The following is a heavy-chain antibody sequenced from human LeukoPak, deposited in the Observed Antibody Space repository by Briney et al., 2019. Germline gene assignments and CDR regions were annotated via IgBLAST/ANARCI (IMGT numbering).Heavy chain of an antibody. Sequence: GGSLRLSCAASGFTFSSYDMHWVRQATGKGLEWVSATGTAGDPYYPGSVKGRFTISRENAKNSLYLQMNSLRAGDTAVYYCARGNPGPYGSGSYYNALGSYYFDYWGQGTLVTVSS. D-gene: IGHD3-10*01. J-gene: IGHJ4*02. CDR1: GFTFSSYD. CDR3: ARGNPGPYGSGSYYNALGSYYFDY. V-gene: IGHV3-13*05. CDR2: TGTAGDP.